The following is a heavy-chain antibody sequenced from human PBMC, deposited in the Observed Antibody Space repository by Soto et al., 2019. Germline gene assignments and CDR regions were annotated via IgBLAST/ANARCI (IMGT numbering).Heavy chain of an antibody. J-gene: IGHJ5*02. Sequence: PSETLSLTCTVSGGSISSYYWSWIRQPPGKGLEWIGFIYYSGSINYYPSLKSRVTISVDTSKNQFSLKLSSVTAADTAVYYCARSAATWFDPRGQGTLVTVSS. V-gene: IGHV4-59*08. CDR3: ARSAATWFDP. CDR1: GGSISSYY. CDR2: IYYSGSI.